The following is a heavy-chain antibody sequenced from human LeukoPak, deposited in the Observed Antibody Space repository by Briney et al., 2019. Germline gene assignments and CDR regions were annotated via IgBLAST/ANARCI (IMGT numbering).Heavy chain of an antibody. CDR1: GGSISSSSYY. V-gene: IGHV4-39*01. J-gene: IGHJ4*02. CDR2: IYYSGST. Sequence: SETLSLTCTVSGGSISSSSYYWGWIRQPPGKGLEWIGSIYYSGSTYYNPSLKSRVTISVDTSKNQFSLKLSSVTAADTAVYYCARFHCSSINCPFDYWGQGTLVTVSS. D-gene: IGHD2-2*01. CDR3: ARFHCSSINCPFDY.